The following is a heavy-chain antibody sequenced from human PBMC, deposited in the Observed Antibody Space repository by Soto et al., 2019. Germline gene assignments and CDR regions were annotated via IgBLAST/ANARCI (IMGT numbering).Heavy chain of an antibody. CDR2: IYYTGST. V-gene: IGHV4-30-4*01. J-gene: IGHJ4*02. Sequence: QVQLQESGPGLVKPSQTLSLTCTVSGGSISSDDHYWTWIRQPPGKGLEWIGYIYYTGSTNYDPSLQSRVTISRDTSKNQFSLRVNSVPAADTAVYYCARDRSNSPDFFDFWGQGTLVTVSS. D-gene: IGHD6-6*01. CDR1: GGSISSDDHY. CDR3: ARDRSNSPDFFDF.